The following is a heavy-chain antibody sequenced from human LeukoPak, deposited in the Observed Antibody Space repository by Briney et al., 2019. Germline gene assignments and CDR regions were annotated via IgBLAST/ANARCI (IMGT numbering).Heavy chain of an antibody. CDR1: GYSFTSYW. CDR2: ISPGDSDT. CDR3: ARRVYCGGDCLWAFDI. J-gene: IGHJ3*02. V-gene: IGHV5-51*01. D-gene: IGHD2-21*02. Sequence: GESLKISCKGSGYSFTSYWIGWVRQMPGKGLEWMGIISPGDSDTRYSPSFQGRVTISADKSISIAYLQWSSLKASDTAMYYCARRVYCGGDCLWAFDIWGQGTMVTVSS.